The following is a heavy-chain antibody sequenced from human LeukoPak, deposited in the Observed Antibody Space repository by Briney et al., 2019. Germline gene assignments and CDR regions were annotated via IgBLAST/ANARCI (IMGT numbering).Heavy chain of an antibody. CDR3: ARETSQKGADYMDV. CDR1: GGSFSGYY. V-gene: IGHV4-34*01. CDR2: INHSGST. D-gene: IGHD3-16*01. J-gene: IGHJ6*03. Sequence: SETLSLTCAVYGGSFSGYYWSWIRQPPGKGLEWIGEINHSGSTNYNPSLKSRLTISVDTSKKQFSLKLRSVTAADTAVYYCARETSQKGADYMDVWGKGTTVTISS.